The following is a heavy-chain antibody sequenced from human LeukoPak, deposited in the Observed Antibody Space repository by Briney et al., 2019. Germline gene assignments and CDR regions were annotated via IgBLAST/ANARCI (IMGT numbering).Heavy chain of an antibody. CDR3: AREDSSNWNWFDP. Sequence: SETLSLACTVSGGSISSGSYYWSWIRQPAGKGLEWIGRIYTSGSTNYNPSLKSRVTISVDTSKNQFSLKLSSVTAADTAVYYCAREDSSNWNWFDPWGQGTLVTVSS. J-gene: IGHJ5*02. V-gene: IGHV4-61*02. D-gene: IGHD6-13*01. CDR2: IYTSGST. CDR1: GGSISSGSYY.